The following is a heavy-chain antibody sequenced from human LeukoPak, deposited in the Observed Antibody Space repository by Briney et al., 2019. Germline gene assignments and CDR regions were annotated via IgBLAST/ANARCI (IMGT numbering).Heavy chain of an antibody. V-gene: IGHV4-31*03. D-gene: IGHD2-8*01. J-gene: IGHJ6*03. CDR3: ARGFSGVYFYYMDV. Sequence: SQTLSLTCTVTGASISSGGCYWTWIRQLPGRGLEWIGYIDHSGSTNYNPSLQSRVAVSVDTSETRFSLNLSSVTAADTAVYYCARGFSGVYFYYMDVWGKGTTVTVSS. CDR2: IDHSGST. CDR1: GASISSGGCY.